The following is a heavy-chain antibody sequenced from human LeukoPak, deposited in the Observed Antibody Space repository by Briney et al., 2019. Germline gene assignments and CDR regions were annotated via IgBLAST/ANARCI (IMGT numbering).Heavy chain of an antibody. D-gene: IGHD3-22*01. J-gene: IGHJ4*02. V-gene: IGHV3-74*01. CDR2: INIDGSST. CDR3: AKDSAVVVITTGFDY. CDR1: GFTFSNYW. Sequence: GGSLRLSCAASGFTFSNYWMHWVRQAPGKGLVWVSRINIDGSSTNNADSVKGRFTISRDNAKNSLYLQMNSLRAEDTALYYCAKDSAVVVITTGFDYWGQGTLVTVSS.